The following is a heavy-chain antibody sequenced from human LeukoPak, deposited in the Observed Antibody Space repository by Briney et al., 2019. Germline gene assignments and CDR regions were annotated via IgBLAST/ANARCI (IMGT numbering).Heavy chain of an antibody. V-gene: IGHV1-2*02. CDR2: INPNSGGT. Sequence: ASVKVSCKASGYTFTGYYMHWVRQAPGQGLEWMGWINPNSGGTNYAQKFQGRVTMTRDTSISTAYMELSRLRSDDTAVYYCARDGEEDFWSGYNYYYYMDVWGKGTTVTVSS. CDR3: ARDGEEDFWSGYNYYYYMDV. D-gene: IGHD3-3*01. CDR1: GYTFTGYY. J-gene: IGHJ6*03.